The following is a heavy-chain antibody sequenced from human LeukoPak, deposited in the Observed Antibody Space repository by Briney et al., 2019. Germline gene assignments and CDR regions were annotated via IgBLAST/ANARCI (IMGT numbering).Heavy chain of an antibody. CDR2: ISYSGYT. CDR1: GASIRSYY. V-gene: IGHV4-59*01. CDR3: ARGRNDNGGMFFDS. Sequence: SETLSLTCTVSGASIRSYYWSWIRQALGKGLEWVGFISYSGYTSYSPSLKSRVAISVDTSKSQFSLRLTSMTVADTAIYYCARGRNDNGGMFFDSWAQGTLVTVSS. D-gene: IGHD4-23*01. J-gene: IGHJ4*02.